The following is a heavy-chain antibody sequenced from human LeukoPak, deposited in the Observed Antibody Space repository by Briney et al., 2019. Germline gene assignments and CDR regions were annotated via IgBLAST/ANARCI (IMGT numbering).Heavy chain of an antibody. J-gene: IGHJ3*02. CDR2: INPDSGGT. CDR3: ARAGHYDSSVYADDVFDM. CDR1: GYTFTGYY. D-gene: IGHD3-22*01. V-gene: IGHV1-2*02. Sequence: GASVKVSCKASGYTFTGYYMHWVRQAPGQGLEWMGWINPDSGGTKYAQEFQGRVTMTKDRSISTAYVELSRLRSDDTAVYYCARAGHYDSSVYADDVFDMWGQGTMVTVSS.